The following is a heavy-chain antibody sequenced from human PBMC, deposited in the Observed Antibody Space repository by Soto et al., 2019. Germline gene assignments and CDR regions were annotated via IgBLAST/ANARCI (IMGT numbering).Heavy chain of an antibody. CDR2: FYYTGST. CDR3: ATHKSHDAFDI. CDR1: GGSVSSRTYY. V-gene: IGHV4-61*01. Sequence: SETLSLTCTVSGGSVSSRTYYWSWVRQPPGKELEWIGYFYYTGSTNYNPSLKSRVTISIDTSKNQFSLKLSSVTAADTAVYYCATHKSHDAFDIWGQGTMVTVSS. J-gene: IGHJ3*02.